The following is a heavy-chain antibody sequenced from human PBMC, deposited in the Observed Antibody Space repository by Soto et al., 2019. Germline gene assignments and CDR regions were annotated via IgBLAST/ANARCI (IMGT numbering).Heavy chain of an antibody. CDR3: ARAGRGVRGVYFYGMDV. V-gene: IGHV1-18*04. CDR2: ISAYNGNT. J-gene: IGHJ6*02. D-gene: IGHD3-10*01. CDR1: GYTLISHG. Sequence: GALVKVSRTAFGYTLISHGLRRVLLAVGRGLEWMGWISAYNGNTNSAQKLKGTVTMTTHTSTSTAYMELRSLRSDDTAVYYCARAGRGVRGVYFYGMDVWGQGTPVTVSS.